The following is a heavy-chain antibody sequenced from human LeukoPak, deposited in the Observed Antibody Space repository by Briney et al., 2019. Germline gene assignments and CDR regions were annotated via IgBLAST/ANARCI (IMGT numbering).Heavy chain of an antibody. CDR2: INHSGST. CDR3: ASRPGIAAASDY. Sequence: SETLSLTCAVYGGSFSGYYWSWIRQPPGKGLEWIGEINHSGSTNYNPSLKSRVTISVDTSKNQFSLKLSSVTAADTAVYHCASRPGIAAASDYWGQGTLVTVSS. V-gene: IGHV4-34*01. CDR1: GGSFSGYY. J-gene: IGHJ4*02. D-gene: IGHD6-13*01.